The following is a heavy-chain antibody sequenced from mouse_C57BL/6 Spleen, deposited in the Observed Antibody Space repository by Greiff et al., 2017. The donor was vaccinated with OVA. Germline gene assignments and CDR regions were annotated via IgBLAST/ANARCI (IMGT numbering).Heavy chain of an antibody. Sequence: EVQLQQSGPELVKPGASVKMSCKASGYTFTDYNMHWVKQSHGKSLEWIGYINPNNGGTSYNQKFKGKATLTVNKSSSTAYMELRSLTSEESAVYYCARSYYDYDGYYFDYWGQGTTLTVSS. V-gene: IGHV1-22*01. J-gene: IGHJ2*01. CDR2: INPNNGGT. D-gene: IGHD2-4*01. CDR1: GYTFTDYN. CDR3: ARSYYDYDGYYFDY.